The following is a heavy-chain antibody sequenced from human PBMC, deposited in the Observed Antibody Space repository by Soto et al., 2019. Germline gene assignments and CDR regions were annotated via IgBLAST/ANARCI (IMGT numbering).Heavy chain of an antibody. Sequence: GGSLRLSCAASGFTFSSYAMSWVRQAPGKGLEWVSAISGSGGSTYYADSVKGRFTISRDNSKNTLYLQMNSLRAEDTAVYYCASSYYYDSSGHHDYWGQGTLVTVSS. CDR2: ISGSGGST. V-gene: IGHV3-23*01. J-gene: IGHJ4*02. D-gene: IGHD3-22*01. CDR1: GFTFSSYA. CDR3: ASSYYYDSSGHHDY.